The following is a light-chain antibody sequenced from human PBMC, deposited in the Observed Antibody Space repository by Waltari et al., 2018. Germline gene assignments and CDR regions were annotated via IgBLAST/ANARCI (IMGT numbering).Light chain of an antibody. CDR1: QSIRSR. Sequence: EIVMTQSPATLSVSPGERATLSCRASQSIRSRLAWYQQKRGQAPRLLIYDISTRATGIPARFSGSGSGTEFTLTISSLQSEDSATYYCHQYSASHTFGQGTELEI. J-gene: IGKJ2*01. V-gene: IGKV3-15*01. CDR3: HQYSASHT. CDR2: DIS.